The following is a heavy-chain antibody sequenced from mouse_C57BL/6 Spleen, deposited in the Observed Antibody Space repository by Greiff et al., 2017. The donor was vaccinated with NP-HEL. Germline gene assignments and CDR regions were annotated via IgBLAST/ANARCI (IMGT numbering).Heavy chain of an antibody. J-gene: IGHJ2*01. D-gene: IGHD1-1*01. V-gene: IGHV5-6*01. CDR1: GFTFSGYG. CDR3: ARHRGSSFFDY. CDR2: IGIGGSYT. Sequence: EVQGVESGGDLVKPGGSLKLSCAASGFTFSGYGISWVRRPPDKRLEWVATIGIGGSYTSYPDIVKGRFTISGDNAKNPRYLQMSSLKSEDTAMYYCARHRGSSFFDYWGQGTTLTVSS.